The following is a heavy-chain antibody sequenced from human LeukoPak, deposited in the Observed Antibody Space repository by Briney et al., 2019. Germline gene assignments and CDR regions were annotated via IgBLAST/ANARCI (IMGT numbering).Heavy chain of an antibody. V-gene: IGHV3-33*01. Sequence: GGSLRLSCAASGFTFSSYGMHWVRQAPGKGLGWGAVIWYDGSNKYYADSVKGRFTISRDNSKNTLYLQMNSLRAEDTAVYYGARGVDFDYWGQGTLVTVSS. CDR3: ARGVDFDY. CDR1: GFTFSSYG. CDR2: IWYDGSNK. J-gene: IGHJ4*02.